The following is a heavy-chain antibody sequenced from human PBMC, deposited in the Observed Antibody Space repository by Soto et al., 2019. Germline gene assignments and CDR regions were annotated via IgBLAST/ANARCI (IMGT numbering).Heavy chain of an antibody. CDR1: GGSISSGDYY. D-gene: IGHD3-3*01. V-gene: IGHV4-30-4*01. CDR2: IYYSGST. CDR3: ARESYDFWSGYFHFDY. Sequence: SETLSLTCTVSGGSISSGDYYWSWIRQPPGKGLEWTGYIYYSGSTYYNPSLKSRVTISVDTSKNQFSLKLSSVTAADTAVYYCARESYDFWSGYFHFDYWGQGTLVTVSS. J-gene: IGHJ4*02.